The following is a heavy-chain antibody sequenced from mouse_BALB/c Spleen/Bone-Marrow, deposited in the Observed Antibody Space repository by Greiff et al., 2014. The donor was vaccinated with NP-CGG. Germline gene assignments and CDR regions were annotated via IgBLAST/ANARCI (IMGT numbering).Heavy chain of an antibody. CDR1: GFAFSGYD. CDR2: ISSGGSYT. V-gene: IGHV5-9*02. CDR3: ARPLTGAYFDY. Sequence: LQESGGGLVKPGGSLKISCAASGFAFSGYDMSWVSQSPEKRLEWVATISSGGSYTYYPDSVKGLFTISRDNARNTLYLQMSSLRSEDTALYYCARPLTGAYFDYWGQGTTLTVSS. J-gene: IGHJ2*01. D-gene: IGHD4-1*01.